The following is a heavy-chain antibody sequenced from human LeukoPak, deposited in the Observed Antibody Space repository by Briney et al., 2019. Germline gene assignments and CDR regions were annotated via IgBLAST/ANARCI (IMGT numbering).Heavy chain of an antibody. V-gene: IGHV4-39*01. D-gene: IGHD3-3*01. CDR1: GGSISSSRNY. CDR3: AISRPYDYWTGYYVADKNWFDP. J-gene: IGHJ5*02. CDR2: IYDRTNS. Sequence: PSETLSLTCSVSGGSISSSRNYWGWIRQPPGKGLEWIGSIYDRTNSDCNPSLKSRVTISVDTSKNQFSLSLTSVTAADTAVYFCAISRPYDYWTGYYVADKNWFDPWGQGTLVSVSS.